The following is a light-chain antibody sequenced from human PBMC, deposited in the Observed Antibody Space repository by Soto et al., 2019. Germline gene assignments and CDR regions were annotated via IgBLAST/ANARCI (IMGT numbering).Light chain of an antibody. CDR2: GAS. CDR3: QQYSNWPLLS. CDR1: RSVASN. J-gene: IGKJ4*01. V-gene: IGKV3-15*01. Sequence: EVVMTQSPATLSVSPGERATLSCRASRSVASNLAWYQHKPGQGPRLLLYGASTRASGIPARFSGSGSGTEFTLTISSLQPEDFAVYYCQQYSNWPLLSFGGGTKVDIK.